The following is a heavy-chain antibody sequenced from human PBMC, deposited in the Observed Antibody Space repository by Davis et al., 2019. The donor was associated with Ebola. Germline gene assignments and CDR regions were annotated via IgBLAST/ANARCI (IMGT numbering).Heavy chain of an antibody. Sequence: PGGSLRLSCTASAFSVKDVWMGWVRQAPGKGLEWVARIKSRRDGGTTDHAAPVRGRFSISRDESRNTLYLQMNSLRTEDTAVYFCTTDRGIAVRPLFDSWGQGTLVTVSS. CDR3: TTDRGIAVRPLFDS. D-gene: IGHD6-13*01. CDR1: AFSVKDVW. V-gene: IGHV3-15*01. J-gene: IGHJ4*02. CDR2: IKSRRDGGTT.